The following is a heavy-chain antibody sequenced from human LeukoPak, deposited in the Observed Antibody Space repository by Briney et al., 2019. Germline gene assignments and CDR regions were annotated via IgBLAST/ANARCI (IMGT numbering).Heavy chain of an antibody. J-gene: IGHJ3*02. D-gene: IGHD3-3*01. CDR3: AKSGVTIFGVVIADI. CDR2: ISAYNGNT. Sequence: ASVTVSCKASGYTFTSYGISWVRQAPGQGFEWMGWISAYNGNTNYAQKLQGRVTMTTDTSTSTAYMELRSLRSDDTAVYYCAKSGVTIFGVVIADIWGQGTMVTVSS. V-gene: IGHV1-18*01. CDR1: GYTFTSYG.